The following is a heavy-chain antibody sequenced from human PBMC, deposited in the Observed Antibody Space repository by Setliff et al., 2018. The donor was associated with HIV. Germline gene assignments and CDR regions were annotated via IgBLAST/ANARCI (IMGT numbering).Heavy chain of an antibody. V-gene: IGHV1-2*02. CDR2: INPNSGDT. J-gene: IGHJ4*02. D-gene: IGHD3-3*02. Sequence: SVKVSCKVSGYTFTDYYIHWLRQVPGQGLEWMGWINPNSGDTEHAQKFQGRVSMTRDTSTTTAHMELSRLRPDDTATYYCARVNWAVGLAVDYWGQGTLVTVSS. CDR3: ARVNWAVGLAVDY. CDR1: GYTFTDYY.